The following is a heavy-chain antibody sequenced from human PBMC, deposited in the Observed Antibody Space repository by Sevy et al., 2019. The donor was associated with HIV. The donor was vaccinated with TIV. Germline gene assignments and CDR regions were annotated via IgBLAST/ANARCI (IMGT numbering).Heavy chain of an antibody. D-gene: IGHD3-16*01. CDR1: GFYFSTYW. CDR3: ARDPFGGYYFDH. V-gene: IGHV3-74*01. J-gene: IGHJ4*02. CDR2: IMGDGSRR. Sequence: GGSLRLSCAASGFYFSTYWMHWVSQAPGKGLVWVSRIMGDGSRRSHADSVKGRFTISRDNAKNTLYLQMNSLRAEDTALYFCARDPFGGYYFDHWGPGTLVTVSS.